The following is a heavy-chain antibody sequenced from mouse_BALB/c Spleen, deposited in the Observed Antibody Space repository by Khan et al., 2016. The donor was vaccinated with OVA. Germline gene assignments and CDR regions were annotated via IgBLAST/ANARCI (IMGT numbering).Heavy chain of an antibody. V-gene: IGHV2-2*02. Sequence: VQLVESGPGLVQPSQSLSITCTVSGFSLTTYGVHWVRQSPGKGLEWLGVIWSGGSTDYNAAFISRLIIIKDNSKSQVFFKMNSLQANDTAIYYCARNYDYDEGLAYWGQETLVTVSA. J-gene: IGHJ3*01. CDR3: ARNYDYDEGLAY. D-gene: IGHD2-4*01. CDR1: GFSLTTYG. CDR2: IWSGGST.